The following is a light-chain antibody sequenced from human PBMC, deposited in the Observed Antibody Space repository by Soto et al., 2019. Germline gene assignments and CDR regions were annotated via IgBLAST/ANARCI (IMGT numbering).Light chain of an antibody. CDR3: SSYTTTNSLV. V-gene: IGLV2-14*02. Sequence: QSALTQPASVSGSPGQSITISCTGTSSDVGSYNLVSWYQQRPGKAPKLMIYEATKRPSGISNRFSGSKSGNTASLTISGLQAEDEADYYCSSYTTTNSLVFGIGTKLTVL. CDR2: EAT. J-gene: IGLJ1*01. CDR1: SSDVGSYNL.